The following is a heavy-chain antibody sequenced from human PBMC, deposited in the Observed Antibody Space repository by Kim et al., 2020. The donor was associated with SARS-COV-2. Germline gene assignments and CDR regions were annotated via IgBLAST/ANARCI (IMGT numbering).Heavy chain of an antibody. CDR1: GGSISSSSYY. V-gene: IGHV4-39*01. J-gene: IGHJ5*02. CDR3: ARHVIVDNWFDP. Sequence: SETLSLTCTVSGGSISSSSYYWGWIRQSPGKGLEWIGSIYYSGSTYYNPSLKSRVTISVDTSKNQFSLKLSSVTAADTAVYYCARHVIVDNWFDPWGQGTLVTVSS. D-gene: IGHD3-22*01. CDR2: IYYSGST.